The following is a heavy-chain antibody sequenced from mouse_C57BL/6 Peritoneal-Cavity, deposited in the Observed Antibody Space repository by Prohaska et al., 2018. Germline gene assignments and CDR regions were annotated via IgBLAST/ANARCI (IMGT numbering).Heavy chain of an antibody. D-gene: IGHD1-1*01. CDR1: GYTFTSYW. CDR2: IDPSDSYT. Sequence: QVQLQQPGAELVMPGASVKLSCKASGYTFTSYWMHWVKQRPGQGLEWIGEIDPSDSYTNYNQKLKGKASLTVDKSSSTAYMELISLTSEASAVYYPTIRRYSSSSRGGQMDHWGQRTSAALSS. CDR3: TIRRYSSSSRGGQMDH. V-gene: IGHV1-69*01. J-gene: IGHJ4*01.